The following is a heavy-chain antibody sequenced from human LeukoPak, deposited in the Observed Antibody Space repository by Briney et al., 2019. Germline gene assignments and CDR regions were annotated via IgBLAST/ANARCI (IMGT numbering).Heavy chain of an antibody. CDR3: ARDNSVRDEAWWFNP. Sequence: SETLSLTCSVSGASISSGSNYWGWIRRPPGKTLEWIGSIYSSGSTYYNPSLKSRVIIIIDTPKNHFSLTLSSVTAADTAVYYCARDNSVRDEAWWFNPWGQGTLVTVSS. J-gene: IGHJ5*02. CDR1: GASISSGSNY. CDR2: IYSSGST. D-gene: IGHD5-24*01. V-gene: IGHV4-39*07.